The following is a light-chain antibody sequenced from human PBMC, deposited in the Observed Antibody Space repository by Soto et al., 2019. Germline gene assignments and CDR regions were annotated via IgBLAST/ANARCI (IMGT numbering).Light chain of an antibody. J-gene: IGKJ1*01. CDR3: QQRSNWPPWT. V-gene: IGKV3-11*01. CDR1: QNISSN. CDR2: DAS. Sequence: EILMTQSPDTLSVSPGESATLSCRASQNISSNLAWYHQKPGQAPRLLIYDASNRATGIPARFSGSGSGTDFTLTISSLEPEDFAVYYCQQRSNWPPWTFGQGTKVDIK.